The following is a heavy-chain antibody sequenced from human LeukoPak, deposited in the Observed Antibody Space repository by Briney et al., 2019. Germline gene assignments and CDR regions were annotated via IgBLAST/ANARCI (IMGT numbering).Heavy chain of an antibody. Sequence: SETLSLTCTVSGGSISSYYWSWIRQPPGKGLEWIGYTQYSGSTNYNPSLKSRVTISVDTSKNQFSLKLRSVTAADTAVYYCVRGGGWVAWFDPWGQGTLVTVSS. J-gene: IGHJ5*02. CDR2: TQYSGST. CDR1: GGSISSYY. D-gene: IGHD6-19*01. V-gene: IGHV4-59*01. CDR3: VRGGGWVAWFDP.